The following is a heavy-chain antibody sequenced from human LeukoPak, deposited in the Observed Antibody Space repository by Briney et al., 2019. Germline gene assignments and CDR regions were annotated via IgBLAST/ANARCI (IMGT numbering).Heavy chain of an antibody. V-gene: IGHV4-34*01. D-gene: IGHD3-10*01. CDR3: ARALWFGGWFDAFDI. J-gene: IGHJ3*02. Sequence: SETLSLTCAVYGGSFSGYYWSWIRQPPGKGLEWIGEINHSGSTNCNPSLKSRVTISVDTSKNQFSLKLSSVTAADTAVYYCARALWFGGWFDAFDIWGQGTMVTVSS. CDR1: GGSFSGYY. CDR2: INHSGST.